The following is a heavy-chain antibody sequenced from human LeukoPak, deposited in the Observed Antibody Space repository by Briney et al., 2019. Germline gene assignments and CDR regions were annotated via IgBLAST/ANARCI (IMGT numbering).Heavy chain of an antibody. CDR2: ISWNSGSI. D-gene: IGHD6-6*01. CDR3: AKDIGPMRQLVLDY. CDR1: GFTFDDYA. Sequence: PGGSLRLSCAASGFTFDDYAMHWVRHAPGKGLEWVSGISWNSGSIGYADSVKGRFTISRDNAKNSLYLQMNSLRAEDTALYYCAKDIGPMRQLVLDYWGQGTLVTVSS. V-gene: IGHV3-9*01. J-gene: IGHJ4*02.